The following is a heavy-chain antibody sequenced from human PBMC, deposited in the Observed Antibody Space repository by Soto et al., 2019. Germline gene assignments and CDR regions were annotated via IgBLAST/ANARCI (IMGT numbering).Heavy chain of an antibody. D-gene: IGHD2-21*01. CDR2: IYYSGST. V-gene: IGHV4-39*01. J-gene: IGHJ5*02. CDR1: GGSISSSSYY. CDR3: ARSFIPPPWFDP. Sequence: QLQLQESGPGLVKPSETLSLTCTVSGGSISSSSYYWGWIRQPPGKGLEWIGSIYYSGSTYYNPSLTSRVPISVDTSKTQYSLKLRSVTAADTPVYYCARSFIPPPWFDPWGQGTLVTVSS.